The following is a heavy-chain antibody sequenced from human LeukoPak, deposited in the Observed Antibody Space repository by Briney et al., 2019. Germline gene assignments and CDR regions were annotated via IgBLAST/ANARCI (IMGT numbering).Heavy chain of an antibody. CDR2: INHSGST. D-gene: IGHD1-26*01. CDR3: ARSSGSYYRDFDS. J-gene: IGHJ4*02. V-gene: IGHV4-34*01. CDR1: GGSFSGYY. Sequence: NSSETLSLTCAVYGGSFSGYYWSWIRQPPGKGLEWIGEINHSGSTNYNPSLKSRVTISIDTSKNHFSLRLTSVTAADTAFYYCARSSGSYYRDFDSWGQGTLVTVSS.